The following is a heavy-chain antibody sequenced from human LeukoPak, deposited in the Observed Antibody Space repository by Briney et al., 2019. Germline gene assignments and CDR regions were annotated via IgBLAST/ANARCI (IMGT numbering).Heavy chain of an antibody. J-gene: IGHJ4*02. V-gene: IGHV1-46*01. CDR1: GSTFTRYY. CDR2: INPSSGSA. Sequence: ASVKVSCKASGSTFTRYYIHWVRQAPGQGLDWMGMINPSSGSARFAQMFQDRVTMTRDTSTSAVYMELSSLTSEDTAMYYCARTYSSSWSYCDSWGQGTLVTVSS. CDR3: ARTYSSSWSYCDS. D-gene: IGHD6-13*01.